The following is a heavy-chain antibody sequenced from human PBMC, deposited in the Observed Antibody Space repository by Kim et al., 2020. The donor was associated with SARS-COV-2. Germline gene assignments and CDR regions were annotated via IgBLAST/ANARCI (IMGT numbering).Heavy chain of an antibody. CDR3: ARGSSQIYYYYGMDV. J-gene: IGHJ6*02. V-gene: IGHV1-69*01. D-gene: IGHD3-10*01. Sequence: QKFQGRVTITADESTSTAYMELSSLRSEDTAVYYCARGSSQIYYYYGMDVWGQGTTVTVSS.